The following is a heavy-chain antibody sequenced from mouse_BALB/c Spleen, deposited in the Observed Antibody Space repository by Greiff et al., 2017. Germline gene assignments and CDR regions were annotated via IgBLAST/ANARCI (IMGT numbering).Heavy chain of an antibody. CDR2: IWAGGST. J-gene: IGHJ3*01. D-gene: IGHD2-4*01. CDR3: ARDDYDVKAD. Sequence: VKLVESGPGLVAPSQSLSITCTVSGFSLPSYGVHWVRQPPGKGLEWLGVIWAGGSTNYNSALMSRLSISKDNSKSQVFLKMNSLQTDDTAMYYCARDDYDVKADWGQGTLVTVSA. V-gene: IGHV2-9*02. CDR1: GFSLPSYG.